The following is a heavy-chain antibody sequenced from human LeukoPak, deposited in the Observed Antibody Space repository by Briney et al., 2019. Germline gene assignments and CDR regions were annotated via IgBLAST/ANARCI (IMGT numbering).Heavy chain of an antibody. CDR2: IIPICGTE. J-gene: IGHJ4*02. CDR3: AGAIYCSSTSCSPGDY. D-gene: IGHD2-2*01. CDR1: GGTFSSYA. Sequence: SVKVSCKASGGTFSSYAISWVRQAPGQGLEWMGGIIPICGTENYAKKFQGRVRITTDESTSTVYMELSSLRSEDTAVYYCAGAIYCSSTSCSPGDYWGQGPLVTVSS. V-gene: IGHV1-69*05.